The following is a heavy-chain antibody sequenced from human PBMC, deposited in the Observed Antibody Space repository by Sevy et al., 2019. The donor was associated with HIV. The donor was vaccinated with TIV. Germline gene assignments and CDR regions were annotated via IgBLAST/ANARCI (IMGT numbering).Heavy chain of an antibody. CDR3: ARDFYEFGDPRGLDY. J-gene: IGHJ4*02. CDR1: GFILGYYA. D-gene: IGHD4-17*01. V-gene: IGHV3-30-3*01. Sequence: GGSLRLSCTASGFILGYYAMHRVRQAPGKGLEWVAVSSYDGGNICYADSVQGRFTVSRDNSKNTMYLQMNSLRPEDTAMYYCARDFYEFGDPRGLDYWGQGVLVTVSS. CDR2: SSYDGGNI.